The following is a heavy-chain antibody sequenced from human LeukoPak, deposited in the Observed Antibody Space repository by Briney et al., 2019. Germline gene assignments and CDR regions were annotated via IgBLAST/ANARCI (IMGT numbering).Heavy chain of an antibody. J-gene: IGHJ4*02. CDR1: GGSISGYY. CDR3: ARGPPPDFDY. V-gene: IGHV4-59*12. Sequence: PSETLSLTCTVSGGSISGYYWSWIRQPPGKGLEWIGYIYYTGSTNYNPSLKSRVTMSVDTSKNQFTLKLSSVTAADTAVYYCARGPPPDFDYWVQGTLVTVSS. CDR2: IYYTGST.